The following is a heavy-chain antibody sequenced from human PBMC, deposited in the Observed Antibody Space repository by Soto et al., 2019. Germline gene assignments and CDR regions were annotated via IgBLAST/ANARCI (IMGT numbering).Heavy chain of an antibody. CDR1: GFTFNIYS. CDR2: ISSRSSNI. J-gene: IGHJ4*02. CDR3: ARDTKMLAPLIYMDH. V-gene: IGHV3-21*01. D-gene: IGHD3-22*01. Sequence: PGGSLRLSCAASGFTFNIYSMNWVRQAPGKGLEWVSSISSRSSNIDYADSVKGRFTISRDNANNSLYLQTNNLSADDTAVYYCARDTKMLAPLIYMDHWGRGTLVTVSS.